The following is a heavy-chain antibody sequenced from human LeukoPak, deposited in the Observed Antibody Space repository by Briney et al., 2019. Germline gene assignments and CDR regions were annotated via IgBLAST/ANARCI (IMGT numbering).Heavy chain of an antibody. CDR1: GGSISSYY. D-gene: IGHD6-13*01. CDR2: IYYSGST. J-gene: IGHJ4*02. V-gene: IGHV4-59*01. CDR3: APARGSWYAGANRFDY. Sequence: SETLSLTCTVSGGSISSYYWSWLRQPPGKGLEWIGYIYYSGSTNYNPSLTSRVTISVDTSKNQFSLKLSSVTAADPAVYSFAPARGSWYAGANRFDYWGQGTLVTVSS.